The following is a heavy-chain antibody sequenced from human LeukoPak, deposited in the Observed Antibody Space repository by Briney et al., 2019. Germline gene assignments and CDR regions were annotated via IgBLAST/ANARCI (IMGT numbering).Heavy chain of an antibody. Sequence: ASVKVSCKASGYTFTSYYMHWVRQAPGQGLEWMGIINPSGGSTSYAQKFQGRVTMTRDTSTSTVYMELSSLRAEDTAVYYCAKPEMTTVTMIKAYAFDIWGQGTMVTVSS. V-gene: IGHV1-46*01. D-gene: IGHD4-17*01. CDR3: AKPEMTTVTMIKAYAFDI. J-gene: IGHJ3*02. CDR2: INPSGGST. CDR1: GYTFTSYY.